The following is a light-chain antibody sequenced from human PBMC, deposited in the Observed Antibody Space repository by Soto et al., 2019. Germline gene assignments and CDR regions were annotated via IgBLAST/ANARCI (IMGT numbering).Light chain of an antibody. CDR3: ASWDDRLGAVI. V-gene: IGLV1-47*02. Sequence: QSVLTQSPSASGTPGQKVFISCSGSSSNIGGTNYAYWYQQLPGAAPKLLMHSNNLRPSGVPERISGSKFGTAASLAISGLRSEDEAVYYCASWDDRLGAVIFGGGTKLTVL. J-gene: IGLJ2*01. CDR2: SNN. CDR1: SSNIGGTNY.